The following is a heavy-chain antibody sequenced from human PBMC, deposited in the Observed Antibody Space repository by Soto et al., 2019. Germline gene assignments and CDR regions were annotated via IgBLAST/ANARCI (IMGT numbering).Heavy chain of an antibody. J-gene: IGHJ6*03. CDR1: GGSISSYY. CDR3: ARQVPGYYYYYMDV. Sequence: TLSLTCTVSGGSISSYYWSWIRQPPGKGLEWIGYIYYSGSTNYNPSLKSRVTISVDTSKNQFSLKLSSVTAADTAVYYCARQVPGYYYYYMDVWGKGTTVTVSS. CDR2: IYYSGST. V-gene: IGHV4-59*08.